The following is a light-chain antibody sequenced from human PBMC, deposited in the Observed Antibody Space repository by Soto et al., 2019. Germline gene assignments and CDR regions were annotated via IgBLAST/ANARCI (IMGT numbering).Light chain of an antibody. CDR2: ATS. CDR1: QGISSY. CDR3: QQYYTYPWT. J-gene: IGKJ1*01. Sequence: AIRMTQSPSSLSASAGDKVTITCRASQGISSYLAWFQQKPGRTPKLLMSATSTLQSDVPSRFSGSGSGTDFTLAIGCLQSEYFATYYCQQYYTYPWTFGQGTNVEIK. V-gene: IGKV1-8*01.